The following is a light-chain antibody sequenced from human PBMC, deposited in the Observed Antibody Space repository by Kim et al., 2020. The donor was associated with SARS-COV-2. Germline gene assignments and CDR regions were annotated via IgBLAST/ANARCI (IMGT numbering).Light chain of an antibody. Sequence: QSALTQPASVSASPGQSITISCTGSSSDVGGYDFVSWYQQHPGKAPKRLIYDVNKRPSGISHRFSGSKSGNTASLTISGLQAEDEADYYCSSITSSRTLAFGGGTQLT. CDR1: SSDVGGYDF. V-gene: IGLV2-14*03. CDR2: DVN. CDR3: SSITSSRTLA. J-gene: IGLJ2*01.